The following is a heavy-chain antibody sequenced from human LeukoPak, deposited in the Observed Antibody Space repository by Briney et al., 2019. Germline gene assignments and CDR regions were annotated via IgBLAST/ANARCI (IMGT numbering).Heavy chain of an antibody. V-gene: IGHV3-11*01. CDR1: GFTFSDYY. D-gene: IGHD4-23*01. Sequence: PGGSLRLSCAASGFTFSDYYMSWIRQAPGKGLEWVSYISSSGSTIYYADSVKGRFTISRDNSKNTLYLQMNSLRAEDTAVYYCARDARDGYGGNPFDYWGQGTLVTVSS. J-gene: IGHJ4*02. CDR3: ARDARDGYGGNPFDY. CDR2: ISSSGSTI.